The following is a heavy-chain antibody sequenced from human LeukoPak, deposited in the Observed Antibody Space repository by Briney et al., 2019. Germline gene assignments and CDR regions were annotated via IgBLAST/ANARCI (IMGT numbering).Heavy chain of an antibody. CDR3: ARGWSIAARKSYFDY. J-gene: IGHJ4*02. D-gene: IGHD6-6*01. CDR1: GGSFSGYY. V-gene: IGHV4-34*01. CDR2: INHSGST. Sequence: SETLSLTCAVYGGSFSGYYWSWIRQPPGKGLEWIGEINHSGSTNYNPSLKSRVTISVDTSKNQFSLKLSSVTAADTAVYYCARGWSIAARKSYFDYWGPGNPAHRLL.